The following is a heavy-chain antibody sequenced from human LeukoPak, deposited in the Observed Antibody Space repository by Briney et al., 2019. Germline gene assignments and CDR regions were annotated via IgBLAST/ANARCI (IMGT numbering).Heavy chain of an antibody. CDR3: AKYLTVVVVAPSNY. V-gene: IGHV3-23*01. CDR2: ICVSGGST. J-gene: IGHJ4*02. D-gene: IGHD2-15*01. Sequence: GGSLRLSCVTPGLSFIPAWMSWVRQAPGRGLEWVSAICVSGGSTYYADSVKGRLTITKDHSKNSLYLQTNSLRAEDAAEYSCAKYLTVVVVAPSNYWGQGTLVTVSS. CDR1: GLSFIPAW.